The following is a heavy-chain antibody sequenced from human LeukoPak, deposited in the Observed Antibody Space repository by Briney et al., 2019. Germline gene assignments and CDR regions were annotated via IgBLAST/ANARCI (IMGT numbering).Heavy chain of an antibody. CDR2: ISSSSSYI. CDR1: GFTFSSYS. Sequence: GGSLRLSCAASGFTFSSYSMNWVRQAPGKGLEWVSSISSSSSYIYYADSVKGRFTISRDNAKNSLYLQMNSLRAEDTAVYYCARSTRIAADAGFQHWGQGTLVTVSS. V-gene: IGHV3-21*01. CDR3: ARSTRIAADAGFQH. D-gene: IGHD6-13*01. J-gene: IGHJ1*01.